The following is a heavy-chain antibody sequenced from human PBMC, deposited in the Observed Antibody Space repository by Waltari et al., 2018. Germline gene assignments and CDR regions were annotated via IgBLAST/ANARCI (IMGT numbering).Heavy chain of an antibody. Sequence: QVQLVQSGAEVKKPGSSVKVSCKASGGTFSSYAISWVRQAPGQGLEWMGGIIPSFGTANYAQKFQGRVTITTDESTSTAYMELSSLRSEDTAVYYCVRDPAYSSGWNNWFDPWGQGTLVTVSS. CDR1: GGTFSSYA. D-gene: IGHD6-19*01. CDR2: IIPSFGTA. V-gene: IGHV1-69*05. J-gene: IGHJ5*02. CDR3: VRDPAYSSGWNNWFDP.